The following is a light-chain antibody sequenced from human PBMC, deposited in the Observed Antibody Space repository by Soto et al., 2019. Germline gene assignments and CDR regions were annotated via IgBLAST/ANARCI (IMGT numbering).Light chain of an antibody. CDR1: SSNIRSNY. CDR3: AAWDDSLSGVV. Sequence: QSVLTQPPSASGTPGQRVTISCSGSSSNIRSNYVYWYQQLPGTAPKLLIYEDYQRPSGVPGRFSGSKSGTSASLAISGLRSEDEADYYCAAWDDSLSGVVFGGGTKLTVL. J-gene: IGLJ2*01. CDR2: EDY. V-gene: IGLV1-47*01.